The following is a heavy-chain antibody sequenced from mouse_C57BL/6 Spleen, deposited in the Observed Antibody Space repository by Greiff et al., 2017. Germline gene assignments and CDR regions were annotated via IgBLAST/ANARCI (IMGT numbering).Heavy chain of an antibody. Sequence: EVKLMESGEGLVKPGGSLKLSCAASGFTFSSYAMSWVRQTPEKRLEWVAYISSGGDYIYYADTVKGRFTISRDNARNTLYLQMSSLKSEDTAMYYCTRDHYYGSSYYFDYWGQGTTLTVSS. V-gene: IGHV5-9-1*02. D-gene: IGHD1-1*01. CDR3: TRDHYYGSSYYFDY. J-gene: IGHJ2*01. CDR1: GFTFSSYA. CDR2: ISSGGDYI.